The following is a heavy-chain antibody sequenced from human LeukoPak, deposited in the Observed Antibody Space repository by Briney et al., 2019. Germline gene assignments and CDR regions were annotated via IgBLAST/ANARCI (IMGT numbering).Heavy chain of an antibody. V-gene: IGHV3-23*01. Sequence: GGSLRLSCAASGFTFSSYAMSWVRQAPGKGLEWVSAISGSGGSTYYADSVKGRFTISRDNSKNTLYLQMNNLRAEDTAVYYCTRVPRDYGDYGIDYWGQGTLVTVSS. J-gene: IGHJ4*02. CDR3: TRVPRDYGDYGIDY. CDR1: GFTFSSYA. D-gene: IGHD4-17*01. CDR2: ISGSGGST.